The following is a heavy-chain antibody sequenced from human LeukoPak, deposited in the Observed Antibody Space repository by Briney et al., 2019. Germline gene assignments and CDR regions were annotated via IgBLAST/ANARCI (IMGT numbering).Heavy chain of an antibody. CDR2: ISGSGGST. CDR3: AKDGYSSGWVLDYFDY. CDR1: GFTFSSYA. J-gene: IGHJ4*02. Sequence: GGSLRLSCAASGFTFSSYAMSWVRQAPGKGLEWVSAISGSGGSTYYADSVKGRFTIARDNSKNTLYLQMNSLRAEDTAVYYCAKDGYSSGWVLDYFDYWGQGTLVTVSS. V-gene: IGHV3-23*01. D-gene: IGHD6-19*01.